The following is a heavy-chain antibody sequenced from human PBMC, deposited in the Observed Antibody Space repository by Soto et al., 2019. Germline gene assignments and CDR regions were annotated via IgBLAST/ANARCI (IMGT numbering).Heavy chain of an antibody. V-gene: IGHV3-23*01. CDR1: GFTFSSHA. CDR3: AKGLSDWYMGYFDF. Sequence: GGSLRLSCAASGFTFSSHAMSWVRQAPGKGLEWVSGISGSGGSTKYADSVKGRFTISRDNSRNTLYLQMNSLRAEDTAVYYCAKGLSDWYMGYFDFWGQGTLVTVSS. J-gene: IGHJ4*02. CDR2: ISGSGGST. D-gene: IGHD6-19*01.